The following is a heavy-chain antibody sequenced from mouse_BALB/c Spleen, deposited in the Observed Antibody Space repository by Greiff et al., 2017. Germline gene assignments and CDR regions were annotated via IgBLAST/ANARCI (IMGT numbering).Heavy chain of an antibody. CDR1: GYTFTSYV. Sequence: EVKLQESGPELVKPGASVKMSCKASGYTFTSYVMHWVKQKPGQGLEWIGYINPYNGDTFYNQKFKGKATLTVDKSSSTAHMELRSLTSEDSAVYYCARFGLLLQFAYWGQGTLVTVSA. CDR2: INPYNGDT. J-gene: IGHJ3*01. D-gene: IGHD1-1*01. V-gene: IGHV1-20*01. CDR3: ARFGLLLQFAY.